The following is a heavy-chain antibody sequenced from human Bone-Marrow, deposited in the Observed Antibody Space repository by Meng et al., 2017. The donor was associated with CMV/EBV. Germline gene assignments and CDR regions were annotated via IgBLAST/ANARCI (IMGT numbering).Heavy chain of an antibody. CDR1: GGSISSYY. D-gene: IGHD1-26*01. V-gene: IGHV4-59*01. J-gene: IGHJ3*01. CDR3: ATVYSGRLYFDV. CDR2: ISNSGNT. Sequence: GSLRLSCTVSGGSISSYYWSWIRQPTGKGLEWVGYISNSGNTNYNPSLSRRVTISVDTSKSQFSLKLNSGTAADTAVYYCATVYSGRLYFDVWGQGRMVTVSS.